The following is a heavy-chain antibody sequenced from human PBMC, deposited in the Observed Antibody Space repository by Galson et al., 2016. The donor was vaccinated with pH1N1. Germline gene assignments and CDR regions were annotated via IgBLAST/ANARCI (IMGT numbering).Heavy chain of an antibody. Sequence: SETLSLTCTVSGGSISSSSFYWGWIRQPPGKGLEWFGSIYYSGNTYYNPSLKSRITISVDTSKNQFSLTVSSVTAADTAVCYCARHLAALLRFAPWGQGTLVTVS. J-gene: IGHJ5*02. CDR2: IYYSGNT. V-gene: IGHV4-39*01. CDR1: GGSISSSSFY. D-gene: IGHD2-15*01. CDR3: ARHLAALLRFAP.